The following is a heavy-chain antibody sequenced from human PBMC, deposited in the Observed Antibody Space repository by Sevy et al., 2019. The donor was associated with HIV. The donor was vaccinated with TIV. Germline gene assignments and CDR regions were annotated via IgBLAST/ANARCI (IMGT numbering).Heavy chain of an antibody. CDR2: ISGSDGST. J-gene: IGHJ4*02. Sequence: GGSLRLSCAASGFTFVSYAMSWVRQASGKGLEWVSAISGSDGSTYYADSVKGRFTISRDNSKNTLSLQMNSLRADDTAVYYCAKDVNDSGDYVLGALDYWGQGTLVTVSS. CDR1: GFTFVSYA. CDR3: AKDVNDSGDYVLGALDY. V-gene: IGHV3-23*01. D-gene: IGHD4-17*01.